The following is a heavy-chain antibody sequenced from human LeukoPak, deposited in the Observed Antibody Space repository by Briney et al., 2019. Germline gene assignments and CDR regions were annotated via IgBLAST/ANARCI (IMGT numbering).Heavy chain of an antibody. J-gene: IGHJ3*02. Sequence: GGSLRLSCAASGFTFSSYWMSWVRQAPGKGLEWVANIKQDGSEKYYVDSVKGRFTISRDNAKNSLYLQMNSLRAEDTAVYYCARDQYRDDFWSGRYHDAFDIWGQGTMVTVSS. CDR2: IKQDGSEK. CDR3: ARDQYRDDFWSGRYHDAFDI. D-gene: IGHD3-3*01. V-gene: IGHV3-7*01. CDR1: GFTFSSYW.